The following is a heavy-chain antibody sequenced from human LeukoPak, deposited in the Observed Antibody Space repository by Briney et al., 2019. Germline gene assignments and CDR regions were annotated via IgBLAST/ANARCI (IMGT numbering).Heavy chain of an antibody. D-gene: IGHD3-22*01. Sequence: GRSLRLSCAASRFIFSTYAMHWVRQAPGKGLEWVAVISYDGGNKYFADSVKGRFTISGDNSKNTLYLQMNSLRADDTAVYYCARDAYDKNGYYRIFDSWGQGTLVTVSS. CDR2: ISYDGGNK. CDR1: RFIFSTYA. J-gene: IGHJ4*02. V-gene: IGHV3-30-3*01. CDR3: ARDAYDKNGYYRIFDS.